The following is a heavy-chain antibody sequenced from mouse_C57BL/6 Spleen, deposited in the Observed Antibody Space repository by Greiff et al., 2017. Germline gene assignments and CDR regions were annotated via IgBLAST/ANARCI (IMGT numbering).Heavy chain of an antibody. J-gene: IGHJ4*01. CDR1: GYTFTSYW. Sequence: QVQLQQPGAELVKPGASVKLSCKASGYTFTSYWMHWVKQRPGQGLEWIGMIHPNSGSINYNEMFKSKATLTVDKSSSTAYMQLSSLTSEDSAVYDCASGLLGAMDYWGQGTSVTVSS. V-gene: IGHV1-64*01. CDR3: ASGLLGAMDY. CDR2: IHPNSGSI. D-gene: IGHD2-3*01.